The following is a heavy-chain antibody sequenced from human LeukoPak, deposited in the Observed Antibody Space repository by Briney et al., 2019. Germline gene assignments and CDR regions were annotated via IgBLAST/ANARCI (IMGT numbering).Heavy chain of an antibody. D-gene: IGHD6-19*01. CDR3: ARERYSSGWTGDGGY. J-gene: IGHJ4*02. CDR1: GYTFTSYG. CDR2: ISAYNGNT. V-gene: IGHV1-18*01. Sequence: ASVKVSCKASGYTFTSYGISWVRQAPGQGLEWMGWISAYNGNTNYAQKLQGRVTMTTDTSTSTAYMELRSLRSDDTAVYYCARERYSSGWTGDGGYWGQGTLVTVSS.